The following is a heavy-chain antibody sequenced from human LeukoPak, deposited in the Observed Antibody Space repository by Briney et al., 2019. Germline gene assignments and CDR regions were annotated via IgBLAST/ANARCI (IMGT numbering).Heavy chain of an antibody. Sequence: GGSLRLSCTVSGFTFSSFTMSWVRQGPGKGLEWVASISNSGDYISYADSLKGRFTISRDNAKNSLFLQMSSLRAEDTAVYYCAREMYAGWYFAFDIWGQGTMVTVSS. CDR2: ISNSGDYI. CDR3: AREMYAGWYFAFDI. CDR1: GFTFSSFT. V-gene: IGHV3-21*01. J-gene: IGHJ3*02. D-gene: IGHD6-19*01.